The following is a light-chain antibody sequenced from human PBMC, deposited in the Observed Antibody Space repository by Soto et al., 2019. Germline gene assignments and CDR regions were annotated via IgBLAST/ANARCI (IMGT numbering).Light chain of an antibody. V-gene: IGKV1-27*01. CDR3: QKCNSPPPSP. CDR2: AAS. J-gene: IGKJ3*01. Sequence: DIQMTQSPSSLSASVGDRVTITCRASQDISNYLDWYQQRPGEVPKLLIYAASTLHSELPSRFSGSGSGTDFTLTLRSLQPEDAATYFRQKCNSPPPSPFGPGPKVDL. CDR1: QDISNY.